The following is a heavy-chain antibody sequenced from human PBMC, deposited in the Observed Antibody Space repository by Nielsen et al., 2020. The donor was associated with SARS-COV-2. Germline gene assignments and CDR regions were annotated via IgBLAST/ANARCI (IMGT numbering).Heavy chain of an antibody. CDR1: GFTFSSYW. V-gene: IGHV3-23*01. CDR3: AKAFRSSDWLRAAADF. CDR2: IVGNGGRT. D-gene: IGHD3-9*01. Sequence: GESLKISCAASGFTFSSYWMSWVRQAPGKGLEWVSGIVGNGGRTHYADSVEGRFIISRDNSKSTLYLQMNSLRAEDTAVYYCAKAFRSSDWLRAAADFWGQGTLVTVSS. J-gene: IGHJ4*02.